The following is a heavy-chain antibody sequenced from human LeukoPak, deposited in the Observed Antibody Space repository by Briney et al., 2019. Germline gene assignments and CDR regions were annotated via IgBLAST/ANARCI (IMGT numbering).Heavy chain of an antibody. J-gene: IGHJ3*02. CDR2: ISYDGSNK. D-gene: IGHD6-19*01. CDR1: GFTFSSYG. CDR3: ASEGIAVAADI. Sequence: PGGSLRLSCAASGFTFSSYGMHWVRQAPGKGLEWVAVISYDGSNKYYADSVKGRFTISRDNSKNTLYLQMNSLRGEDTAVYYCASEGIAVAADIWGQGTMVTVS. V-gene: IGHV3-30*03.